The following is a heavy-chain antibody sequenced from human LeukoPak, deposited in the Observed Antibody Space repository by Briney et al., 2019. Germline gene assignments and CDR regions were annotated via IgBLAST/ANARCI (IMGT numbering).Heavy chain of an antibody. CDR3: ARVRPGSGSLYDYYYYMDV. CDR2: LYYSAST. V-gene: IGHV4-30-4*07. J-gene: IGHJ6*03. CDR1: GGSVSSGRYS. Sequence: PSETLSLTCTASGGSVSSGRYSWSWIRQPPGKGLEWIGYLYYSASTYYNPSLKSRVTISVDTSKNQFSLKLSSVTAADTAVYYCARVRPGSGSLYDYYYYMDVWGKGTTVTVSS. D-gene: IGHD2-15*01.